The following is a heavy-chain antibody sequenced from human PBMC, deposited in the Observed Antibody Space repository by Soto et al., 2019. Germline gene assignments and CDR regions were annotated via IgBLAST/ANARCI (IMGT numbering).Heavy chain of an antibody. J-gene: IGHJ4*02. D-gene: IGHD3-10*01. Sequence: EVQLVESGGGLVKPGGSLRLSCAASGFTFSSYSMNWVRQAPGKGLEWVSSISSSSSYIYYADSVKGRFTISRDNAKNSLYLQMNSLRAEDTAVYYCARGRFGELILGYWGQGTLVTVSS. CDR1: GFTFSSYS. CDR2: ISSSSSYI. V-gene: IGHV3-21*01. CDR3: ARGRFGELILGY.